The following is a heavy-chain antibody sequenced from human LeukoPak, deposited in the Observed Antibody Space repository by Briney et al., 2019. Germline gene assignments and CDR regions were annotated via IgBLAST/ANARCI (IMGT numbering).Heavy chain of an antibody. V-gene: IGHV3-53*01. CDR3: AREVCLDY. D-gene: IGHD3-10*02. Sequence: AGGPLRLSCAASGFTVSSNYMSWVRQAPGKGLEWVSVIYSGGSTYYADSVKGRFTISRDNSKNTLYLQMNSLRAEDTAVYYCAREVCLDYWGQGTLVTVSS. CDR2: IYSGGST. CDR1: GFTVSSNY. J-gene: IGHJ4*02.